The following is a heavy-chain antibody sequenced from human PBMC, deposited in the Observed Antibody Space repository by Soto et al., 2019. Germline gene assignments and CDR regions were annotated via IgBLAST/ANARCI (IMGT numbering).Heavy chain of an antibody. D-gene: IGHD6-19*01. CDR3: ALTILGSIAVAGDYYYYGMDV. V-gene: IGHV3-30*03. CDR2: ISYDGSNK. CDR1: GFAFSSYG. J-gene: IGHJ6*02. Sequence: VQLVESGGGVVQPGRSLRLSCAASGFAFSSYGMHWVRQAPGKGLEWVAVISYDGSNKYYADSVKGRFTISRDNSKYTLYMQMNSLRAEDTAVYYCALTILGSIAVAGDYYYYGMDVWGQGTTVTVSS.